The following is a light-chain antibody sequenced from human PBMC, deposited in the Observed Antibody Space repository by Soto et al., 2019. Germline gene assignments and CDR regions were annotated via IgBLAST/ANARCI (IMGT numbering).Light chain of an antibody. J-gene: IGLJ2*01. Sequence: QSALTQPPSASGSPGQSVTISCAGSSSDMGASNSVSWYQQHPGKAPKLLISEVTQRPSGVPDRFSGSKSGNTASLTVSGLQADDEADYYCGSKAGSNKHVVFGGGTQLTVL. CDR1: SSDMGASNS. V-gene: IGLV2-8*01. CDR2: EVT. CDR3: GSKAGSNKHVV.